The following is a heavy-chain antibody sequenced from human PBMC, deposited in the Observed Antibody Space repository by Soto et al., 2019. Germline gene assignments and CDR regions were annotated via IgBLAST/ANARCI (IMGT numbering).Heavy chain of an antibody. CDR1: GYTFINYY. J-gene: IGHJ4*02. CDR2: FNPTSGST. D-gene: IGHD6-13*01. V-gene: IGHV1-46*01. Sequence: QVQLVQSGAEVKKPGASVKLSCKASGYTFINYYIHWVRQAPGQGLEWMGIFNPTSGSTNYAQKLKGRVTLTMDKSTRTVYMELSSLRFDDKAVYYCAQALAAGDYWGQGTLVNVSS. CDR3: AQALAAGDY.